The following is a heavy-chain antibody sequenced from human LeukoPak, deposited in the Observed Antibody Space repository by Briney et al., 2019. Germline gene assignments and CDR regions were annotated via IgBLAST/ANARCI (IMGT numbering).Heavy chain of an antibody. CDR2: ISGSGSST. CDR1: GFTFSSYG. D-gene: IGHD3-10*01. V-gene: IGHV3-23*01. J-gene: IGHJ4*02. Sequence: PGGSLRLSCAASGFTFSSYGMSWVRQAPGKGLEWVSAISGSGSSTYYADSVKGRFTISRDNSKNTLYLQMNSLRAEDTAVYYCAKDYYGSGSYCSDYWGQGTLVTVSS. CDR3: AKDYYGSGSYCSDY.